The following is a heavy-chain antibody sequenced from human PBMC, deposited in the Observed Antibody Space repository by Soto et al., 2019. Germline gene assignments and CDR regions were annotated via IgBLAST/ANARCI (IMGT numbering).Heavy chain of an antibody. CDR3: ARHDCISSRCYDYYYYGMDV. V-gene: IGHV1-69*12. Sequence: QVQLVQSGAEVKKPGSSVKVSCKASGGTFSSYAISWVRQAPGQGLEWMGGIIPIFDTANYAQKFQGRVTITADESTSTAYMELSSLRSEDTAVYYCARHDCISSRCYDYYYYGMDVWGQGTTVTVSS. CDR2: IIPIFDTA. D-gene: IGHD2-2*01. J-gene: IGHJ6*02. CDR1: GGTFSSYA.